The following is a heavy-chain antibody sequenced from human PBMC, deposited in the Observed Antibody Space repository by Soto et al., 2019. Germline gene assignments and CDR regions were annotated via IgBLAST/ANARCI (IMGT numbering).Heavy chain of an antibody. CDR1: GGSISSGGYY. Sequence: QVQLQESGPGLVKPSQTLSLTCTDSGGSISSGGYYWSWIRQHPGKGLEWIGYIYYSGSTYYNPSLKSRVTISVDTSKNQFSLKLSSVTAADTAVYYCARLYGSGSYFLTYFDYWGQGTLVTVSS. J-gene: IGHJ4*02. CDR3: ARLYGSGSYFLTYFDY. CDR2: IYYSGST. V-gene: IGHV4-31*03. D-gene: IGHD3-10*01.